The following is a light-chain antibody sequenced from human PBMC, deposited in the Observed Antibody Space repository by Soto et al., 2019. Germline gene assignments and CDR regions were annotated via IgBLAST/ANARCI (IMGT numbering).Light chain of an antibody. Sequence: VLTQSPATLSVSPGERVTLSCRATQSVSSLLAWYQQRPRQAPKLLIYDTSTRATGIPARFSGSGSGTDFTLTISSLQSEDFAVYYCQQYQYRPYTLRPGTKVDIK. CDR2: DTS. J-gene: IGKJ2*01. CDR3: QQYQYRPYT. CDR1: QSVSSL. V-gene: IGKV3-15*01.